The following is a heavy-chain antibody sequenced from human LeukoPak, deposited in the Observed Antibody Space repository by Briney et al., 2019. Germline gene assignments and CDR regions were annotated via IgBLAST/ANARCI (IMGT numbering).Heavy chain of an antibody. D-gene: IGHD4-17*01. CDR1: GGTFSSYA. Sequence: GASVKVSCKASGGTFSSYAISWVRQAPGQGLEWMGGIIPIFGTANYAQKFQGRVTITADESTSTAYMELSSLRSEDTAVYYCARDQRVDYGDYWFDPWGQGTLVTVSS. V-gene: IGHV1-69*13. CDR2: IIPIFGTA. J-gene: IGHJ5*02. CDR3: ARDQRVDYGDYWFDP.